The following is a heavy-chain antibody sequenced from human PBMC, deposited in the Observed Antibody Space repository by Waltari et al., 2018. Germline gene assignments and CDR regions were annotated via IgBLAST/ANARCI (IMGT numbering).Heavy chain of an antibody. CDR3: ARDKANSSSWYGMDV. D-gene: IGHD6-13*01. CDR1: GYTFNGHY. Sequence: QVQLVQSGAEVKKPGASVKVSCKASGYTFNGHYMHWVRQAPGQGLEWMGWINPNSGGTNYAQKFQGRVTMTRDTSISTAYMELSRLRSDDTAVYYCARDKANSSSWYGMDVWGQGTTVTVSS. J-gene: IGHJ6*02. CDR2: INPNSGGT. V-gene: IGHV1-2*02.